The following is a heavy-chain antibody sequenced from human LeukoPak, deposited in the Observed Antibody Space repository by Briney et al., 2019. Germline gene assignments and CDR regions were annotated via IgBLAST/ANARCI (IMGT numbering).Heavy chain of an antibody. V-gene: IGHV1-2*02. J-gene: IGHJ5*02. CDR1: GYTFTGYY. CDR2: INPNSGGT. Sequence: ASVKVSCKASGYTFTGYYMRWVRQAPGQGLEWMGWINPNSGGTNYAQKFQGRVTMTRDTSISTAYMELSRLRSDDTAVYYCARVDYDFWSGSNWFDPWGQGTLVTVSS. D-gene: IGHD3-3*01. CDR3: ARVDYDFWSGSNWFDP.